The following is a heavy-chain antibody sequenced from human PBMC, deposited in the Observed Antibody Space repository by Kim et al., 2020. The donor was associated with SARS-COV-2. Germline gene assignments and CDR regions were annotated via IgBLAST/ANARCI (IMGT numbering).Heavy chain of an antibody. V-gene: IGHV4-59*01. CDR2: IYYSGST. J-gene: IGHJ5*02. CDR3: ARFVPSGLLWFGELYLGWFDP. D-gene: IGHD3-10*01. Sequence: SETLSLTCTVSGGSISSYYWSWIRQPPGKGLEWIGYIYYSGSTNYNPSLKSRVTISVDTSKNQFSLKQSSVTAADTAVYYCARFVPSGLLWFGELYLGWFDPWGQGTLVTVSS. CDR1: GGSISSYY.